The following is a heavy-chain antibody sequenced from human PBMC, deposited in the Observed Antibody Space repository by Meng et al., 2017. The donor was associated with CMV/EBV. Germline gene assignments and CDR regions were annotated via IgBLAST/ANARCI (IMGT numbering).Heavy chain of an antibody. V-gene: IGHV4-4*07. Sequence: PGLTVPSNTPSRTGTVSGVSYSSYYWSWIRQPAGKGLEWIGRIYTSGSNNYNPSLKSRVTMSVDTSKTQFSLKLSSVTAADTAVYYCAREIVVVPAAIDNWFNPWGQGTLVTVSS. CDR2: IYTSGSN. CDR1: GVSYSSYY. J-gene: IGHJ5*02. CDR3: AREIVVVPAAIDNWFNP. D-gene: IGHD2-2*02.